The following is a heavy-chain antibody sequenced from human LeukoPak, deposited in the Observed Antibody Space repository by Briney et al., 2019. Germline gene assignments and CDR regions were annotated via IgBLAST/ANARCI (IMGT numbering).Heavy chain of an antibody. CDR2: ISYDGSNK. Sequence: GGSLRLSCAASGFTFSSYAMHWVRQAPGKGLEGVAVISYDGSNKYYADSVKGRFTISRDNSKNTLYLQMNSLRAEDTAVYYCARDRGSSWYYFDYWGQGTLVTVSS. V-gene: IGHV3-30-3*01. D-gene: IGHD6-13*01. CDR3: ARDRGSSWYYFDY. CDR1: GFTFSSYA. J-gene: IGHJ4*02.